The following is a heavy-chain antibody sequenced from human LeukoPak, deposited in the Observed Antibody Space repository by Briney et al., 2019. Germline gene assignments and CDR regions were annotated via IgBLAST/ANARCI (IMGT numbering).Heavy chain of an antibody. J-gene: IGHJ1*01. CDR3: ARAPSEIGGYYPEYFRH. CDR1: GFTFSTYW. CDR2: IRSDGST. Sequence: GGSLRLSCAASGFTFSTYWMHWVRQAPGKGLVWVSRIRSDGSTNYADSVKGRFTISRDNAKNTVSLQMNSLRAEDTGVYYCARAPSEIGGYYPEYFRHWGQGTLVTVSS. V-gene: IGHV3-74*01. D-gene: IGHD3-22*01.